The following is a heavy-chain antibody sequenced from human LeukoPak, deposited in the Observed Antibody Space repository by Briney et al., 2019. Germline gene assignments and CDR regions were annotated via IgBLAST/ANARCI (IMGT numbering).Heavy chain of an antibody. Sequence: PGRSLRLSCAASGFTCSDYHMSWIRQAPGKGLEWISYIRSSGSDTNYADSVRGRFTISRDNAKNSLYLQMNSLRAEDTAVYYCARAIAVTPWYFDLWGRGTLVTVSS. CDR2: IRSSGSDT. CDR3: ARAIAVTPWYFDL. CDR1: GFTCSDYH. V-gene: IGHV3-11*03. D-gene: IGHD6-19*01. J-gene: IGHJ2*01.